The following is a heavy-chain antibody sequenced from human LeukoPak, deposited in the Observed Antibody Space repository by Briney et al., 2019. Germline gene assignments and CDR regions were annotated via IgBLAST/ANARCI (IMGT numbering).Heavy chain of an antibody. Sequence: SVKVSCKASGGTFSSYAISWVRQAPGQGLEWMGGIIPIFGTANYAQKFQGRVTITADKSTSTAYMELSSLRSEDTAVYYCARGGVHSYSSSWYFWFDPWGQGTLVTVSS. D-gene: IGHD6-13*01. J-gene: IGHJ5*02. CDR2: IIPIFGTA. CDR1: GGTFSSYA. V-gene: IGHV1-69*06. CDR3: ARGGVHSYSSSWYFWFDP.